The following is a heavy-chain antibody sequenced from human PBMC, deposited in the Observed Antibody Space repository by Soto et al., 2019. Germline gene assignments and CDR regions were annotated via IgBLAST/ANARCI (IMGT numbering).Heavy chain of an antibody. CDR1: GFTFSRSA. V-gene: IGHV3-30*18. Sequence: HPGGSLRLSCAASGFTFSRSAMHWVRQAPGKGLEWVALISYDGITKSSADSVKGRFTISRDNSKNTLYLQMNNLRAEDTAVYYCAKDSYYYESSGFYYASYFDSWGQGALVTVSS. D-gene: IGHD3-22*01. J-gene: IGHJ4*02. CDR3: AKDSYYYESSGFYYASYFDS. CDR2: ISYDGITK.